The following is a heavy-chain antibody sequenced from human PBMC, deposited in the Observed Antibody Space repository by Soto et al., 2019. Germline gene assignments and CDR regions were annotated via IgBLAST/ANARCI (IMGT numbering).Heavy chain of an antibody. D-gene: IGHD3-22*01. Sequence: QVQLVQSGAEVKKPGASVKVSCKASGYTFTSYAMHWVRQAPGQGLEWMRWINAGNGNTKYSQKFQVRVTITRDTSASSADMELSSLRPEDTAVYWCARTSGYYLYDYWDQGTLVTVSS. CDR3: ARTSGYYLYDY. CDR2: INAGNGNT. CDR1: GYTFTSYA. V-gene: IGHV1-3*01. J-gene: IGHJ4*02.